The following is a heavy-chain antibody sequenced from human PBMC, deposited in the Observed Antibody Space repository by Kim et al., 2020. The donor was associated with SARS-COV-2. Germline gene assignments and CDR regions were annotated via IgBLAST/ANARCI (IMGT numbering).Heavy chain of an antibody. CDR1: GFTFSTYA. D-gene: IGHD3-22*01. CDR3: AKVGHDSSFL. CDR2: LSGSGGST. V-gene: IGHV3-23*01. J-gene: IGHJ4*02. Sequence: GGSLRLSCAASGFTFSTYAMSWVRQAPGKGLEWVSALSGSGGSTFYADSVKGRFTISRDNSKNTLYLQLSSLRAEDTAVYYCAKVGHDSSFLWGQGTLVTLSS.